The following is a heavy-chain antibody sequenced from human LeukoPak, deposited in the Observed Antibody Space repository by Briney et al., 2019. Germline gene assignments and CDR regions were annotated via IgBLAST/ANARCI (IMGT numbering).Heavy chain of an antibody. J-gene: IGHJ4*02. V-gene: IGHV4-38-2*02. CDR1: GYSISSGYY. Sequence: SETLSLTCTVSGYSISSGYYWGWIQQPPGKGLEWIGSIYHSGSTYYNPSLKSRVTISVDTSKNQFSLKLSSVTAADTAVYYCARDTRVGATITFDYWGQGTLVTVSS. CDR3: ARDTRVGATITFDY. D-gene: IGHD1-26*01. CDR2: IYHSGST.